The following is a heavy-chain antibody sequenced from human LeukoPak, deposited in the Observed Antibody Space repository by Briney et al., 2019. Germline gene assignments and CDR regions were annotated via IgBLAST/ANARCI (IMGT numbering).Heavy chain of an antibody. CDR3: ARHARGYCSGGSCSDWYFDL. J-gene: IGHJ2*01. CDR2: IYYIGST. CDR1: GGSISSSSYY. V-gene: IGHV4-39*01. Sequence: PSETRSLTCTVSGGSISSSSYYWGWIRQPPGKGLEWIGSIYYIGSTYYNPSLKSRVTISVDTSKNQFSLKLSSVTAADTAVYYCARHARGYCSGGSCSDWYFDLWGRGTLVTVSS. D-gene: IGHD2-15*01.